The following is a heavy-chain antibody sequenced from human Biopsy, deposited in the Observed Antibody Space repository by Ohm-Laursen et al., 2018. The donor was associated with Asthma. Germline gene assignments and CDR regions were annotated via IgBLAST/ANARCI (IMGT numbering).Heavy chain of an antibody. J-gene: IGHJ4*02. CDR1: GGTFNTYV. Sequence: SSVNVSCKSLGGTFNTYVIGWVRQAPGQGIEWMGGINSVFGTTTYPQKFQDRVTITADDSTSTVYMELSSLRSEDTAVYYCARKAGSCISRTCYSLDFWGQGTLVTVSS. CDR3: ARKAGSCISRTCYSLDF. D-gene: IGHD2-2*01. CDR2: INSVFGTT. V-gene: IGHV1-69*01.